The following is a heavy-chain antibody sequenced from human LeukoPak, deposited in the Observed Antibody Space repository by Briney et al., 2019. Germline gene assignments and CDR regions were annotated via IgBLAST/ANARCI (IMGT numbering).Heavy chain of an antibody. D-gene: IGHD3-22*01. CDR2: ITTSGDNT. Sequence: GGSLRLSCAASGFTFSSYAMSWVRQAPGKGLEWVSSITTSGDNTYYADSVKGRFTISRDNSKNTLCLQMISLRAEDTAVYYCAKRGAYDNRYFDYWGQGTLVTVSS. V-gene: IGHV3-23*01. CDR3: AKRGAYDNRYFDY. J-gene: IGHJ4*02. CDR1: GFTFSSYA.